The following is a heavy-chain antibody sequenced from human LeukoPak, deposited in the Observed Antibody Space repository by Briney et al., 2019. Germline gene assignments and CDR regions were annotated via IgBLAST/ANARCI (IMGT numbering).Heavy chain of an antibody. Sequence: PSETLSLTCTVSGGSISSGSYYWSWIRQPAGKGLEWFGRIYTSGSTNYNPSLKSRVTISVDTSKNQFSLKLSSVTAADTAVYYCARGYCSSTSCYNSDYWGQGTLVTVSS. CDR1: GGSISSGSYY. CDR3: ARGYCSSTSCYNSDY. D-gene: IGHD2-2*02. V-gene: IGHV4-61*02. J-gene: IGHJ4*02. CDR2: IYTSGST.